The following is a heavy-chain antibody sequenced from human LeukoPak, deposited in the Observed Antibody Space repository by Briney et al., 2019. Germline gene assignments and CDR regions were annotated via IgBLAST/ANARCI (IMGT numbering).Heavy chain of an antibody. V-gene: IGHV3-53*01. CDR2: IYSGGST. CDR1: GFTVSSNY. D-gene: IGHD1-26*01. J-gene: IGHJ4*02. Sequence: GGSLRLSCAASGFTVSSNYMSWVRRAPGKGLEWVSIIYSGGSTFYADSVKGRFTISRDNSKNTLYLQMNSLRAEDTAVYYCARIESGSGRDWGQGTLVTVSS. CDR3: ARIESGSGRD.